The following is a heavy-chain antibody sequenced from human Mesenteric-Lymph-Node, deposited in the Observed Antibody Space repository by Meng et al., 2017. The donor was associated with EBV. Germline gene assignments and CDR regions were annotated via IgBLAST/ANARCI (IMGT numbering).Heavy chain of an antibody. CDR3: VRETLGYGGINWFDP. Sequence: QIQRGGAGLLKASETLSLTCSVYSVSFSDYYWNWIRQSSGKGLEWIGEINDSGNTNYNPSLKSRVIISVDTSKNQFSLNLSSVTAADTAVYYCVRETLGYGGINWFDPWGQGTLVTVSS. CDR1: SVSFSDYY. J-gene: IGHJ5*02. D-gene: IGHD4-23*01. V-gene: IGHV4-34*01. CDR2: INDSGNT.